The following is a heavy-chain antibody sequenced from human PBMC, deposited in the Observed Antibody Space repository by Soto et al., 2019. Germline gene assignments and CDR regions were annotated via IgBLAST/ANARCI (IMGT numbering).Heavy chain of an antibody. Sequence: SETLSLTCTVSGGSISSYYWSWIRQPPGKGLEWIGYIYYSGSTNCNPSLKSRVTISVDTSKNQFSLKLSSVTAADTAVYYCARSTKDPITGTTGTYYYYYYMDVWGKGTTVTVSS. CDR3: ARSTKDPITGTTGTYYYYYYMDV. CDR1: GGSISSYY. J-gene: IGHJ6*03. D-gene: IGHD1-20*01. V-gene: IGHV4-59*08. CDR2: IYYSGST.